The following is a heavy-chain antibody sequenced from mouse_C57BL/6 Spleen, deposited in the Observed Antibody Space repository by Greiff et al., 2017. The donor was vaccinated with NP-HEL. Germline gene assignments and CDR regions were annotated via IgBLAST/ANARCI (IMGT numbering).Heavy chain of an antibody. CDR3: ARGGSSLDY. Sequence: VQLQQSGPELVKPGASVKISCKASGYTFTDYNMNWVKQSHGKSLEWIGDINPNNGGTSYNQKFKGKATLTVDKSSSTAYMELRSLTSEDSAVYYCARGGSSLDYWGQGTTLTVSS. CDR2: INPNNGGT. J-gene: IGHJ2*01. V-gene: IGHV1-26*01. D-gene: IGHD1-1*01. CDR1: GYTFTDYN.